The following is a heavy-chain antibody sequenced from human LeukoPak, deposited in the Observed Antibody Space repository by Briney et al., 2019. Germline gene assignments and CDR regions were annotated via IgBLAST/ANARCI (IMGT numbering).Heavy chain of an antibody. D-gene: IGHD3-3*01. CDR3: AHLLFDDFWSGYYRLRGYYFDY. V-gene: IGHV2-5*02. J-gene: IGHJ4*02. CDR2: IYWDGDK. CDR1: GFSLSNSGMG. Sequence: SGPTLVNPTQTLTLTCTFSGFSLSNSGMGVGWIRQPPGKALEWLALIYWDGDKRYNPSLKSRLTITKDTPKNQVVLTMTNVDPVDTATYYCAHLLFDDFWSGYYRLRGYYFDYWGQGTLVTVSS.